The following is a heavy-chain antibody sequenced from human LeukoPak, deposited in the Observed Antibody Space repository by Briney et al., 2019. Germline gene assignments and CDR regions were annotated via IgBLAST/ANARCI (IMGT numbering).Heavy chain of an antibody. D-gene: IGHD2-8*01. Sequence: PGGSLRLSCAASGFNFGSYWMSWVRQAPGKGLERVANMKQDGSEKYYVDSVKGRFTISRDNARNPVYLQMNSLRAEDTAVYYCARDNNGPDCWGQGTLVTVSS. CDR1: GFNFGSYW. J-gene: IGHJ4*02. V-gene: IGHV3-7*01. CDR3: ARDNNGPDC. CDR2: MKQDGSEK.